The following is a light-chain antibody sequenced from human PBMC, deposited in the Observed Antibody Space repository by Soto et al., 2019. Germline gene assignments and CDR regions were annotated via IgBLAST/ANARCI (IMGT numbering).Light chain of an antibody. CDR1: QTVRNNY. V-gene: IGKV3-20*01. CDR3: QQFASYPLT. Sequence: EFVLTQSPGTLSLSPGERTTLSCRGSQTVRNNYLAWYQQKPGQAPTLLIYDASNRATGIPDRFSGGGSGTDFTLTISRLEPEDFAVYYCQQFASYPLTFGGGTKVDI. J-gene: IGKJ4*01. CDR2: DAS.